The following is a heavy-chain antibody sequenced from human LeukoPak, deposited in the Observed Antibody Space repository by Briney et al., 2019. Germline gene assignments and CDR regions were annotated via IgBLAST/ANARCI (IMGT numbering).Heavy chain of an antibody. CDR1: GYTFTSYG. V-gene: IGHV1-18*01. J-gene: IGHJ4*02. CDR3: ARDRGTYYDFWSGYPTFDY. D-gene: IGHD3-3*01. CDR2: ISGYNGNT. Sequence: ASVKVSCKASGYTFTSYGISWVRQAPGQGLEWMGWISGYNGNTNYAQKLQGRVTMTTDTSTSTAYMELRSLGSDDTAVYYCARDRGTYYDFWSGYPTFDYWGQGTLVTVSS.